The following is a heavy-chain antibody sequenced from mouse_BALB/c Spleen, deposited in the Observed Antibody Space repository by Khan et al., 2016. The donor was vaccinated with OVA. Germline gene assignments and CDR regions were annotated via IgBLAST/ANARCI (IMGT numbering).Heavy chain of an antibody. Sequence: EVELVESGGGLVKPGGSLKLSCAASGFTFSSSVMSWVRQTPEKRLEWVATISSAGTYTYYPDSVKGRFTISRDNAKNTLYLQMNSLRSEDTAMYYCANGNYGWFAYWGQGTLVTVSA. CDR1: GFTFSSSV. V-gene: IGHV5-9-1*01. CDR3: ANGNYGWFAY. CDR2: ISSAGTYT. D-gene: IGHD1-1*01. J-gene: IGHJ3*01.